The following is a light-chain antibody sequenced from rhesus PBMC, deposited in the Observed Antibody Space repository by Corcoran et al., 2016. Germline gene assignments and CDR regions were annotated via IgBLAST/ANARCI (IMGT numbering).Light chain of an antibody. Sequence: QAALTQPPSVSGSPGQSVTISCTGTSSDIGGYNYVSWYQQHPGKAPKLMIYDVSKRPSGVSDRFSGSKSGYTASLTIPVLQAEDEADYYYRSYAGINTFIFGTVTRLTVL. CDR2: DVS. V-gene: IGLV2-23*01. CDR1: SSDIGGYNY. CDR3: RSYAGINTFI. J-gene: IGLJ1*01.